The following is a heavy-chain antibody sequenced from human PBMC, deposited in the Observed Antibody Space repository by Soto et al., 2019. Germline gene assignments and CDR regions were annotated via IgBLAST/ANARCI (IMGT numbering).Heavy chain of an antibody. V-gene: IGHV4-39*01. CDR1: GGSISSSSYY. J-gene: IGHJ4*02. CDR2: IYYSGST. D-gene: IGHD5-12*01. CDR3: ANLGGYSGYVYFDY. Sequence: SETLSLTCTVSGGSISSSSYYWGWIRQPPGKGLEWIGSIYYSGSTYYNPSLKSRVTISVDTSKNQFSLKLSSVTAADTAVYYCANLGGYSGYVYFDYWGQATLVTVYS.